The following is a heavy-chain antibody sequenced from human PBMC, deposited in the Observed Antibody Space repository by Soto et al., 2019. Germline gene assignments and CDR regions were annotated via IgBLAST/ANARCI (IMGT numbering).Heavy chain of an antibody. Sequence: PSETLSLTCTVSGGSISSGDYYWSWIRQPPGKGLEWIGYIYYSGSTYYNPSLKSRVTISVDTSKNQFSLKLSSVTAADTAVYYCARGVGAYGPLPLDYWGQGTLVTVSS. CDR2: IYYSGST. V-gene: IGHV4-30-4*01. CDR1: GGSISSGDYY. CDR3: ARGVGAYGPLPLDY. J-gene: IGHJ4*02. D-gene: IGHD1-26*01.